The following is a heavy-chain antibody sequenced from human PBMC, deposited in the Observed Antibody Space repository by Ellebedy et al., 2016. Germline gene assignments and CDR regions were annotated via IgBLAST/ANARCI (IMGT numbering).Heavy chain of an antibody. J-gene: IGHJ4*02. CDR2: IYWNDDK. CDR1: GFSLSTSGTT. CDR3: VHRTTITSVDY. Sequence: SGPTLVKPTQTLTLTCTFSGFSLSTSGTTVGWVRQPPGEALEWLAFIYWNDDKRYSPSLKNRLTITKDTSKNQVVLTLTNMDPVDTATYYCVHRTTITSVDYWGQGTLVTVSS. V-gene: IGHV2-5*01. D-gene: IGHD4-11*01.